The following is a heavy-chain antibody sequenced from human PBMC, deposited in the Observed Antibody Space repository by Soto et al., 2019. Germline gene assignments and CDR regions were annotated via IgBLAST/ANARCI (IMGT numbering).Heavy chain of an antibody. CDR1: GCIFVNYG. J-gene: IGHJ6*02. D-gene: IGHD3-16*01. CDR2: ISPYTGNT. CDR3: VMVDNYVTPTPQDV. V-gene: IGHV1-18*01. Sequence: ASVKVSCKSSGCIFVNYGIAWLRQAPGQGLEWMGWISPYTGNTHSATKIQGRLTMTTDTSTSTAYMDLGSLTSDDTAVYYCVMVDNYVTPTPQDVWGQGTTVTVSS.